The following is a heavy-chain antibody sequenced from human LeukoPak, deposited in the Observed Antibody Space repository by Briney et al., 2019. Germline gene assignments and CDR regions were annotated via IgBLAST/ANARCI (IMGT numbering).Heavy chain of an antibody. CDR2: INPNSGGT. Sequence: GASVYVSCKASGYTFTGYYMHWVRQAPGQGLEWMGWINPNSGGTNYAQKFQGRVTMTRDTSISTAYMELSRLRSDDTAVYYCARDPPEVNQFDYWGQGTMVTVSS. J-gene: IGHJ4*02. CDR1: GYTFTGYY. V-gene: IGHV1-2*02. CDR3: ARDPPEVNQFDY. D-gene: IGHD4-23*01.